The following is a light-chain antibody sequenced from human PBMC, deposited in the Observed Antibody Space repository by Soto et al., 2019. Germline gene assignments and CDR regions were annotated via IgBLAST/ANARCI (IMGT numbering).Light chain of an antibody. J-gene: IGLJ2*01. V-gene: IGLV2-14*03. Sequence: QSALTQPASVSGSPGRSITISCTGTSNDIGAYNYVSWYQQHPGKAPKLLIYDVTHRPSGVSDRFSGPKSGRTASLTISGLQPEDEADYYCSSYTSIIAVVFGGGTKLTVL. CDR2: DVT. CDR1: SNDIGAYNY. CDR3: SSYTSIIAVV.